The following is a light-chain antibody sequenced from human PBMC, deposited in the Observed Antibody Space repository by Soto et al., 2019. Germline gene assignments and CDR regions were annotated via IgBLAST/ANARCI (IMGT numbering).Light chain of an antibody. J-gene: IGKJ1*01. CDR3: QQYNSYPWT. Sequence: DIQMTQSPSTLSASVGDRDTITCRASQSISTWLAWYQQKPGKAPKLLIYDASTLESGVPSTFSGSGSGTELTLTISSLQPDDFATYYCQQYNSYPWTFGQGTKVEI. CDR1: QSISTW. CDR2: DAS. V-gene: IGKV1-5*01.